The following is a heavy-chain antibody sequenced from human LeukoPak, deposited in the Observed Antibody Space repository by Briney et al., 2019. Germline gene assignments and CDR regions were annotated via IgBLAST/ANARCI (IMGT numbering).Heavy chain of an antibody. V-gene: IGHV1-2*02. CDR1: GYTFTGYY. CDR2: INPNSGGT. J-gene: IGHJ3*02. D-gene: IGHD3-3*01. Sequence: VASVKVSCKASGYTFTGYYMHWVRQAPGQGPEWMGWINPNSGGTNHAQTFQGRVTMPRDTSSSTAYMERRRLRSDNTALYYGARKTCSGYYFDAFDIWGQGTMVTVSS. CDR3: ARKTCSGYYFDAFDI.